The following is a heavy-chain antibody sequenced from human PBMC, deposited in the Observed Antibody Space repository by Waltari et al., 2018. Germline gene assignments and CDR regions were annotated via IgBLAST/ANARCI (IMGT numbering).Heavy chain of an antibody. CDR2: ISSDARDT. CDR3: ARVSRRTYRSPVPGRHYYFGMDV. D-gene: IGHD1-1*01. J-gene: IGHJ6*02. Sequence: EEQLVESGGGLVQPGDSLRRSCAASGFTFSSYWMTWVRQPPGRGPLWVSRISSDARDTTYADSVKGRFTISRDNAKNTLYLQMNRLRAEDTAVYFCARVSRRTYRSPVPGRHYYFGMDVWGQGTTVTVSS. CDR1: GFTFSSYW. V-gene: IGHV3-74*03.